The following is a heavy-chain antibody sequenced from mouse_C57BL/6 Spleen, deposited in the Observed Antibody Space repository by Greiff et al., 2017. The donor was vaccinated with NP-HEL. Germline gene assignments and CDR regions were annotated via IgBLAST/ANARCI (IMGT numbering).Heavy chain of an antibody. CDR2: IDPETGGT. Sequence: VQLQQSGAELVRPGASVTLSCKASGYTFTDYEMHWVKQTPVHGLEWLGAIDPETGGTASNQQFKGQAILTADKSSSTASRGLRSLKSKDSAVYYCTRRPDYYGSSYGYFDVWGTGTTVTGSA. CDR1: GYTFTDYE. CDR3: TRRPDYYGSSYGYFDV. D-gene: IGHD1-1*01. V-gene: IGHV1-15*01. J-gene: IGHJ1*03.